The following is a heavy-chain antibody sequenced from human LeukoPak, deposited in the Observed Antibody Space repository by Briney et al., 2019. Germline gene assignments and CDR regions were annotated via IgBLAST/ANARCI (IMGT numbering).Heavy chain of an antibody. Sequence: GESLKISCAASGFTVSNNYMSWVRQAPGKGLEWVALIYSGGSTDYADSVKGRFTISRDNSKNTLYLQMNSLRAEDTAVYYCARDWSGSYRFDAFDIWGLGTMVAVSS. CDR3: ARDWSGSYRFDAFDI. CDR1: GFTVSNNY. V-gene: IGHV3-53*01. J-gene: IGHJ3*02. CDR2: IYSGGST. D-gene: IGHD1-26*01.